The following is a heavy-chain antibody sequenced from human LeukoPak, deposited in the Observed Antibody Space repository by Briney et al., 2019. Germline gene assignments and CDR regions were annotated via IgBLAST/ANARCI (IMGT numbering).Heavy chain of an antibody. CDR2: AYYSGST. CDR3: ARNSAVATSRSWFDP. Sequence: SETLSLTCTVSGGSISSDHWTWIRQPPGKGLEWIGYAYYSGSTTYNPSLESRVTISVDTSKNQFSLKLTAVTAADTAVYYCARNSAVATSRSWFDPWGQGTLVTVSS. CDR1: GGSISSDH. D-gene: IGHD6-19*01. J-gene: IGHJ5*02. V-gene: IGHV4-59*08.